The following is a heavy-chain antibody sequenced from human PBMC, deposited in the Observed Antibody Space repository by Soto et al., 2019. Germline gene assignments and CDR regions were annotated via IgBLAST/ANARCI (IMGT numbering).Heavy chain of an antibody. Sequence: SETLSLTCTVSGGSISSYYWSWIRQPPGKGLEWIGYIYYSGSTNYNPSLKSRVTISVDTSKNQFSLKLSSVTAADTAVYYCARIYSSSWYALYYYYYMDVWGKGTTVTVSS. J-gene: IGHJ6*03. V-gene: IGHV4-59*08. CDR1: GGSISSYY. CDR3: ARIYSSSWYALYYYYYMDV. D-gene: IGHD6-13*01. CDR2: IYYSGST.